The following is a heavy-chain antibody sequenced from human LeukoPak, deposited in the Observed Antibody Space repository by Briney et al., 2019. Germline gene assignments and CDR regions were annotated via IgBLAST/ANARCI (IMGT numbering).Heavy chain of an antibody. CDR2: ISGSGGST. V-gene: IGHV3-23*01. J-gene: IGHJ4*02. CDR1: GCTFSCYA. CDR3: AKEAHSGSYPTYFDY. Sequence: GGSLRLSCAASGCTFSCYAMSWVRQAPGKGLEWVSVISGSGGSTYYADSVKGRSTIFRDNTKNTLYLQMNSLRAEDTAVYYCAKEAHSGSYPTYFDYWGQGTLVTVSS. D-gene: IGHD1-26*01.